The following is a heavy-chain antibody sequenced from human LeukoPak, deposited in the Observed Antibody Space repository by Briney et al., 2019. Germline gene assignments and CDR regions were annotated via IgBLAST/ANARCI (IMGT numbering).Heavy chain of an antibody. D-gene: IGHD5-18*01. Sequence: ASVKVSCKASGYTFTSYYTHWVRQAPGQGLEWMGIINPSGGSTSYAQKFQGRVTMTRDTSTSTVYMELSSLRSEDTAVYYCARVASGYSYGWGKGPFDYWGQGTLVTVSS. J-gene: IGHJ4*02. CDR1: GYTFTSYY. V-gene: IGHV1-46*03. CDR3: ARVASGYSYGWGKGPFDY. CDR2: INPSGGST.